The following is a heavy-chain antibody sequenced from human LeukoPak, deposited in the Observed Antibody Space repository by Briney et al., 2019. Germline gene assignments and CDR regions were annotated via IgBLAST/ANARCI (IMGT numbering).Heavy chain of an antibody. CDR2: INPNSGGA. CDR3: ARGPPEYCSGGSCYSERNWFDH. D-gene: IGHD2-15*01. Sequence: GASVTVSCKASGYIFTGYYMHWVRQAPGQGLEWMGWINPNSGGADYAQKFQGRVTITRDTSISTAYMALSRLRSDDTAVYYFARGPPEYCSGGSCYSERNWFDHWGQGTLVTVSS. J-gene: IGHJ5*02. V-gene: IGHV1-2*02. CDR1: GYIFTGYY.